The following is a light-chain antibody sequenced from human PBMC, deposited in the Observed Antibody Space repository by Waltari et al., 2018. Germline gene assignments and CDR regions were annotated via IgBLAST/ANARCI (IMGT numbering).Light chain of an antibody. CDR1: RLRSYY. CDR2: GKN. Sequence: SSELTQDPAVSVALGQTVRTTCQGGRLRSYYASWYQQKPGQAPVLVIYGKNNKPSGIPHRFSGASSGNTACLPIRGGQAEAETDYYCNSRDSSGNHLYVFGTGTKVTVL. V-gene: IGLV3-19*01. J-gene: IGLJ1*01. CDR3: NSRDSSGNHLYV.